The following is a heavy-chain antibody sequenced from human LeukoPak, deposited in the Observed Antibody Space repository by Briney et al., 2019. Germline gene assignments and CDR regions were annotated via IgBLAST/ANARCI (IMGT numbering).Heavy chain of an antibody. CDR3: AKPTYGSGSYYPGDAFDI. J-gene: IGHJ3*02. V-gene: IGHV3-23*01. D-gene: IGHD3-10*01. Sequence: GGSLRLSCAASGFTFSSYGMSWVRQAPGKGLEWVSAISGSGGSTYYADSVKGRFTISRDNSKNTLYLQMNSLRAEDTAVYYCAKPTYGSGSYYPGDAFDIWGQGTMVTVSS. CDR1: GFTFSSYG. CDR2: ISGSGGST.